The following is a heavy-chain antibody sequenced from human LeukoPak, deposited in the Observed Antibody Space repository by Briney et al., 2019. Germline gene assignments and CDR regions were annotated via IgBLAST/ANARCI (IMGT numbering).Heavy chain of an antibody. Sequence: PSETLSLTCTVSGGSISSDSYYWTWIRQPAGKGLEWIGLIYTFGNTNYNPSLKSRVTTSVDTSKNQFSLKLSSVTAADTAIYYCARGAPRWWFDPWGQGILVTVSS. V-gene: IGHV4-61*02. CDR2: IYTFGNT. J-gene: IGHJ5*02. CDR3: ARGAPRWWFDP. CDR1: GGSISSDSYY. D-gene: IGHD4-23*01.